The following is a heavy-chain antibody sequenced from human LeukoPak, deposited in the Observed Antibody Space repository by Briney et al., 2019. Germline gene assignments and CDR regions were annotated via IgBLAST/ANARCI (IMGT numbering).Heavy chain of an antibody. CDR3: VRYDILTGYYRVYFDY. CDR2: ISAYNGNT. CDR1: GYTFTSYG. J-gene: IGHJ4*02. V-gene: IGHV1-18*01. Sequence: ASVKVSCKASGYTFTSYGISWVRQAPGQGLEWMGWISAYNGNTNYAQKLQGRVTMTTDTSTSTAYMELRSLRSDDTAVYYCVRYDILTGYYRVYFDYWGQGTLVTVSS. D-gene: IGHD3-9*01.